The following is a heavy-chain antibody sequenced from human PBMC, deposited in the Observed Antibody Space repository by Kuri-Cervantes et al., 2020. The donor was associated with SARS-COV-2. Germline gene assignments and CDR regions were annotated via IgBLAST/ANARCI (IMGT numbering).Heavy chain of an antibody. V-gene: IGHV3-23*01. CDR3: ASGRIYDSSGYSPGGFDY. CDR1: GFTFSSYA. Sequence: LSLTCGASGFTFSSYAMSWVRQAPGKGLEWVSVISGSGGTTYYADSVKGRFTVSRDNSKNTLYLQMNSLRAEDTAVHYCASGRIYDSSGYSPGGFDYWGQGTLVTVSS. J-gene: IGHJ4*02. D-gene: IGHD3-22*01. CDR2: ISGSGGTT.